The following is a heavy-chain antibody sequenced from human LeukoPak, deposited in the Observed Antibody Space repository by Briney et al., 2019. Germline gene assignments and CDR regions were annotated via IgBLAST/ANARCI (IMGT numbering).Heavy chain of an antibody. D-gene: IGHD6-25*01. CDR3: ARGYSSGWPDF. Sequence: GGSLRLSCAASGFTFSSYMNWVRQAPGKGLEWVSVIYGGGSTYYADSVRGRFTISRDNSKNTLYLQMNSLRAEDTAVYFCARGYSSGWPDFWGQGTLVTVSS. CDR1: GFTFSSY. J-gene: IGHJ4*02. V-gene: IGHV3-53*01. CDR2: IYGGGST.